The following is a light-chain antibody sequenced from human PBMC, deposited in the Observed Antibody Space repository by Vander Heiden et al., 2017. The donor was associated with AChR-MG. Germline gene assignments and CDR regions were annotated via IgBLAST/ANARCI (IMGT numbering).Light chain of an antibody. V-gene: IGLV2-23*02. CDR2: DVT. J-gene: IGLJ3*02. CDR3: CSYTVSKNWV. Sequence: QSALTQPPSVSGSPGQSITIPCTGTSSDVGNYNLVSWYQQHPGKAPKLMIYDVTKWPPGVSNRFSGSKSGNTASLTISGLQAEDEAYYYCCSYTVSKNWVFGGGTKLTVL. CDR1: SSDVGNYNL.